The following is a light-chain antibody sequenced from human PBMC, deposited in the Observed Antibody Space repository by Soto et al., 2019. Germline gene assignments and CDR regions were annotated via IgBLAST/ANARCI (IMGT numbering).Light chain of an antibody. CDR3: QQYNSYSLT. CDR2: YAS. V-gene: IGKV1-5*01. CDR1: QSISGR. J-gene: IGKJ4*01. Sequence: DILMTQSPSTLSASVGDRVTITCRASQSISGRLAWYLQKPGKAPKLLISYASNLESGVPSRFSGSGSGTEFTLTISSLLPDDFATYYCQQYNSYSLTFGGGTRVEIK.